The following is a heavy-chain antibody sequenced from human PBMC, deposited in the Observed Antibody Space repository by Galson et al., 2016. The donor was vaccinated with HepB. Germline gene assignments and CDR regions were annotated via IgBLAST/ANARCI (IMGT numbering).Heavy chain of an antibody. V-gene: IGHV1-46*01. Sequence: SVKVSCKASDYTFTNYGISWVRQAPGQGLEWMGIINPTGDSTKDAPKFQGRVTMTRDTSTSTVYMELSSLRSEDTAVYFCARGGYYDSSGSLRYWGQGTLVTVSS. CDR2: INPTGDST. D-gene: IGHD3-22*01. J-gene: IGHJ4*02. CDR1: DYTFTNYG. CDR3: ARGGYYDSSGSLRY.